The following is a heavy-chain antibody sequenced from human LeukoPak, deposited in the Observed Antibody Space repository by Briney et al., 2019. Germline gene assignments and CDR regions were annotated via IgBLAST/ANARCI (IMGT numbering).Heavy chain of an antibody. V-gene: IGHV4-39*01. CDR3: ARQYFDRTGYYYFDY. D-gene: IGHD3-22*01. Sequence: SETLSLTCTVSGDAITGSGYYWGWIRQSPGKGLEWIGSMYYSGNTHSNPSLESRVTMSADTSKNQFSLKLNSVSVADTAVYYCARQYFDRTGYYYFDYWGQGTLVIVSS. CDR2: MYYSGNT. CDR1: GDAITGSGYY. J-gene: IGHJ4*02.